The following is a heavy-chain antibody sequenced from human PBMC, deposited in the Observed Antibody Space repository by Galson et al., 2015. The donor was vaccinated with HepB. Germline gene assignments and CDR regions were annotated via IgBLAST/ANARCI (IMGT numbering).Heavy chain of an antibody. V-gene: IGHV3-23*01. CDR3: AKDPSVVPAAIGFDP. Sequence: SLRLSCAASGFTFSSYAMSWVRQAPGKGLEWVSAISGSGGSTYYADSVKGRFTISRDNSKNTLYLQMNSLRAEDTAVYYCAKDPSVVPAAIGFDPWGQGTLVTVSS. D-gene: IGHD2-2*01. J-gene: IGHJ5*02. CDR1: GFTFSSYA. CDR2: ISGSGGST.